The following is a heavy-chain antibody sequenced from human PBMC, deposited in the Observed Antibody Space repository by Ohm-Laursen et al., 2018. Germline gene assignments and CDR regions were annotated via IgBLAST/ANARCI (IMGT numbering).Heavy chain of an antibody. V-gene: IGHV3-33*06. CDR2: IWYDGSNK. Sequence: LRLSCAASGFTFSSYGMHWVRQAPGKGLEWVAVIWYDGSNKYYADSVKGRFTISRDNSKNTLYLQMNSLRAEDTAVYYCAKENDYSNYVSDYWGQGTLVTVSS. CDR3: AKENDYSNYVSDY. CDR1: GFTFSSYG. J-gene: IGHJ4*02. D-gene: IGHD4-11*01.